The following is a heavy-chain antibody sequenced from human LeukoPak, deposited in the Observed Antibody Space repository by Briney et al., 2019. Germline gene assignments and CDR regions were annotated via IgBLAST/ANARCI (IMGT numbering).Heavy chain of an antibody. J-gene: IGHJ4*02. D-gene: IGHD4-17*01. Sequence: GASVKVSCKASGYTFTSYAMSWVRQAPGKGLEWVSAISGSGGSTYYADSVKGRFTISRDNSKNTLYLQMNSLRAEDTAVYYCAKGDYVLDYWGQGTLVTVSS. CDR1: GYTFTSYA. V-gene: IGHV3-23*01. CDR3: AKGDYVLDY. CDR2: ISGSGGST.